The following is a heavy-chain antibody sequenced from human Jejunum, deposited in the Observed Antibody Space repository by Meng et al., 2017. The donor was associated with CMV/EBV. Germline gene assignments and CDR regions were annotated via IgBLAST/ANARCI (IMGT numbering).Heavy chain of an antibody. CDR2: ISTDGSTT. Sequence: SGFTLGNYWMHWARQVPGKGRVWFSRISTDGSTTNYADSVKGRFTISRDNAKNTLYLQMNNLRVDDTAIYYCVRDLISGVVPLGYWGQGTVVTVSS. CDR1: GFTLGNYW. D-gene: IGHD3-3*01. CDR3: VRDLISGVVPLGY. V-gene: IGHV3-74*01. J-gene: IGHJ4*02.